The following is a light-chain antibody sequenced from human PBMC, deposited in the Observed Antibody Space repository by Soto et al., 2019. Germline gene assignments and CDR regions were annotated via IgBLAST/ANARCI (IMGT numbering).Light chain of an antibody. Sequence: EIVMNQSPAALSVSPGERATLSCRASQSVSSDLAWYHQKPGQAPRLLIYGASTRATGIPARFSGSGSGTEFTLTISSLQSEDFAVYYCQQYNNWLQTFGQGTKVDIK. V-gene: IGKV3-15*01. J-gene: IGKJ1*01. CDR3: QQYNNWLQT. CDR2: GAS. CDR1: QSVSSD.